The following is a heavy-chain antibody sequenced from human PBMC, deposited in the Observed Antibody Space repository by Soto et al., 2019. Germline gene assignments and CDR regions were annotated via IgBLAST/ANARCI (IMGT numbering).Heavy chain of an antibody. V-gene: IGHV4-39*01. CDR3: ARRGAEAGPGWFDP. CDR1: GGSISSSSYY. Sequence: ETLSLTCTVSGGSISSSSYYWGWIRQPPGKGLEWIGSIYYSGSTYYNPSLKSRVTTSVDTSKNQFSLKLSSVTAADTAVYYCARRGAEAGPGWFDPWGQGTLVTVSS. J-gene: IGHJ5*02. D-gene: IGHD6-13*01. CDR2: IYYSGST.